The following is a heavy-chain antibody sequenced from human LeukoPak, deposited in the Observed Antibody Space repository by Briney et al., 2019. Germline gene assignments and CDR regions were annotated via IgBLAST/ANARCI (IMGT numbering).Heavy chain of an antibody. Sequence: ASVKVSCKASGYTFTSYYMHWVRHAPGQGLELMGIINPSGGSTSYAQKFQGRVTTTRDTSTSTVYMELSSPRSEDTAVYYCARDWEYCSGGSCYSLPPDYWGQGTLVTVSS. J-gene: IGHJ4*02. D-gene: IGHD2-15*01. CDR3: ARDWEYCSGGSCYSLPPDY. V-gene: IGHV1-46*03. CDR2: INPSGGST. CDR1: GYTFTSYY.